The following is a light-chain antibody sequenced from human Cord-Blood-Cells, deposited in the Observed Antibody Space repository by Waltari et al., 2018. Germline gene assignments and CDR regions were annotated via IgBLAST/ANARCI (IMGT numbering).Light chain of an antibody. Sequence: QSALTLPTSASGSPQQSLTIPSTGTSSHAGGFNYVSWYQQHPGKAPNLMIYDVSNRPSGVSNRFSGSKSGNTASLTSSGLQAEDEADYYCSSYTSSSTEFGGGTKLTVL. J-gene: IGLJ3*02. CDR3: SSYTSSSTE. CDR2: DVS. V-gene: IGLV2-14*03. CDR1: SSHAGGFNY.